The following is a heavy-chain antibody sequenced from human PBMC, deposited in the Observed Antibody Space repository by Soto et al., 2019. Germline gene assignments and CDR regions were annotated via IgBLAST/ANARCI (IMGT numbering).Heavy chain of an antibody. V-gene: IGHV3-23*01. D-gene: IGHD2-2*01. J-gene: IGHJ4*02. CDR3: ARGSSSSRPYYFDY. CDR1: GFTFSDYA. CDR2: ITGGGGDT. Sequence: EVQLLESGGGLVQPGGSLRLSCAASGFTFSDYAMSWVRQTPAKGLEWVSAITGGGGDTYHADSVKGRFTISRDNSKNTLYLQMNNLGADDTAVYYCARGSSSSRPYYFDYWAQGTLVTVSS.